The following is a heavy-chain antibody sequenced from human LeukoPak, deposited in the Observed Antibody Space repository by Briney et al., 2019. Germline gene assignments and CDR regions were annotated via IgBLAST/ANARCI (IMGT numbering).Heavy chain of an antibody. CDR2: IYSGGST. J-gene: IGHJ4*02. V-gene: IGHV3-66*01. Sequence: PGGSLRLSCAASGFTVSSNYMSWVRQAPGKGLEWVSVIYSGGSTYYADSVKGRFTISRDNSNNTLYLQVNSLRPEDTALYYCAKSTGGNWGYCDYWGQGTLVTVSS. D-gene: IGHD4-23*01. CDR1: GFTVSSNY. CDR3: AKSTGGNWGYCDY.